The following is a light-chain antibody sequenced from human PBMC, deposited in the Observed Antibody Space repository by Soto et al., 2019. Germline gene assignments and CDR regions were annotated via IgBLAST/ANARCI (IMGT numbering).Light chain of an antibody. CDR3: QQRSNWPPT. V-gene: IGKV3-11*01. CDR1: QSVSSY. J-gene: IGKJ5*01. CDR2: DAS. Sequence: EIVCTQSPSTLSLSPGERATLSCRASQSVSSYLAWYQQKPGQAPRLLIYDASNRATGIPARFSGSGSGTDFTLTISSLEPEDFAVYYCQQRSNWPPTFGQGTRLEIK.